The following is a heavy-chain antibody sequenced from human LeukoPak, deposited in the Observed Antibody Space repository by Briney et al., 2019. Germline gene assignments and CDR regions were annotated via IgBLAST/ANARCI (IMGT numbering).Heavy chain of an antibody. J-gene: IGHJ6*03. Sequence: PGGSLRLSCAASGFTFSSYSMNWVRQAPGKGLEWVSSISSSSTNIYYADSVKGRFTISRDNAKNSLYLQMNSLRVEDTAVYYCARAGESQLLYSYYYYMDVWGKGTTVTVSS. V-gene: IGHV3-21*01. CDR2: ISSSSTNI. D-gene: IGHD3-16*01. CDR1: GFTFSSYS. CDR3: ARAGESQLLYSYYYYMDV.